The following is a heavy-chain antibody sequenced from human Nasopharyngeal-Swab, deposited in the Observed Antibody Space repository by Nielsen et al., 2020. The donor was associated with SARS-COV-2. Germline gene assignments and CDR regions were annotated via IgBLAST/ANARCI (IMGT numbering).Heavy chain of an antibody. CDR2: INPNSGGT. Sequence: ARQAPGQGLEGRGWINPNSGGTNYAQKFQGWVTMTRDTSISTAYMELSRLRSDDTAVYYCARAAKEYCSSTSCYSIPEYYYYYMDVWGKGTTVTVSS. J-gene: IGHJ6*03. CDR3: ARAAKEYCSSTSCYSIPEYYYYYMDV. D-gene: IGHD2-2*01. V-gene: IGHV1-2*04.